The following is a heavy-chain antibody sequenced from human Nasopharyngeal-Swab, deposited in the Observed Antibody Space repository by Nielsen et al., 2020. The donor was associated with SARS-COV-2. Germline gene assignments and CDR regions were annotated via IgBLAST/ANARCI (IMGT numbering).Heavy chain of an antibody. D-gene: IGHD6-19*01. CDR3: AKDSQAWLVKSSFWFDP. Sequence: GGSLRLSCAASGFTFSSYGMHWVRQAPGKGLEWVAVILPDGSNKYYAASVKGRFTISRDNSKNTLYLQMNSLRAEDTAVYYCAKDSQAWLVKSSFWFDPWGQGTLVTVSS. V-gene: IGHV3-30*18. CDR1: GFTFSSYG. CDR2: ILPDGSNK. J-gene: IGHJ5*02.